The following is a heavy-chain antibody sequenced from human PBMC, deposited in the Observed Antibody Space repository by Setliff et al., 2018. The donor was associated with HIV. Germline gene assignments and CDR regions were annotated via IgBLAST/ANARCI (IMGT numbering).Heavy chain of an antibody. Sequence: ASVKVSCKASGYAFTSQFMHWVRQAPGQGLEWMGIISPSGDRTTYAQRFQGRVTITADKSTSTAYMELSSLRSEDTAVYYCARVAEVGRQGLDYWGQGTLVTVSS. CDR2: ISPSGDRT. D-gene: IGHD2-15*01. V-gene: IGHV1-46*01. CDR1: GYAFTSQF. J-gene: IGHJ4*02. CDR3: ARVAEVGRQGLDY.